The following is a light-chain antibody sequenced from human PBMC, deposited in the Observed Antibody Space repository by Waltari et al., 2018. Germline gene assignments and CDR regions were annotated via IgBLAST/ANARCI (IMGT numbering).Light chain of an antibody. Sequence: IQLTQSPSSLSASVGDRVTITCLASQGISNYLAWYQQKPGTAPKLLIYAASTLQSGVPSRFSGRGSETDFTLTISSVQPEDFATYYCQQLNSYQWTFGQGTKVEIK. CDR2: AAS. V-gene: IGKV1-9*01. CDR1: QGISNY. CDR3: QQLNSYQWT. J-gene: IGKJ1*01.